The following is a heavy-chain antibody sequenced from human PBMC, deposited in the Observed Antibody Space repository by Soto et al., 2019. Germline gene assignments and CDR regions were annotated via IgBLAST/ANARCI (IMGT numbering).Heavy chain of an antibody. CDR1: GFIFNSYS. Sequence: ESGGGLVQPGGSLRRSCVASGFIFNSYSMNWVRQAPGKGLEWISYINSGSTSVFYADSVKGRFTISRDNAKNSLYLQMNSLRAEDTAVYYCASSASPDAYWGQGTLVTVSS. CDR3: ASSASPDAY. D-gene: IGHD1-26*01. CDR2: INSGSTSV. V-gene: IGHV3-48*01. J-gene: IGHJ4*02.